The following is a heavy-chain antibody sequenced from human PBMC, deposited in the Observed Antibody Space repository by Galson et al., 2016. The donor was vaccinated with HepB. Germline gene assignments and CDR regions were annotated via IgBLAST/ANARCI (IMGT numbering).Heavy chain of an antibody. D-gene: IGHD5-12*01. Sequence: TLSLTCIVSGGSVSSSSYYWGWIRQPPGRGLEWIGSIYHSGNTYYNASLNSRVTISVDTSKNQFSLKLASVTAADTAMYYCARGHIVATVDYYYYGLDVWGQGTTVTVSS. CDR3: ARGHIVATVDYYYYGLDV. J-gene: IGHJ6*02. CDR2: IYHSGNT. CDR1: GGSVSSSSYY. V-gene: IGHV4-39*07.